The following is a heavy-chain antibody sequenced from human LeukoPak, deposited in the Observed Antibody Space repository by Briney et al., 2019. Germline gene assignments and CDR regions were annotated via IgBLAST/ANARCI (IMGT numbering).Heavy chain of an antibody. J-gene: IGHJ5*02. CDR3: ARHGPYDSSGYYYPQGNWFDP. D-gene: IGHD3-22*01. V-gene: IGHV5-51*01. CDR1: GYSFTKYW. CDR2: IYPADSDT. Sequence: GESLKISCKGSGYSFTKYWIGWVRQMPGKGLGWMGIIYPADSDTRYSPSFQGQVTISADKSITTAYLQWSSLKASDTAMYYCARHGPYDSSGYYYPQGNWFDPWGQGTLVTVSS.